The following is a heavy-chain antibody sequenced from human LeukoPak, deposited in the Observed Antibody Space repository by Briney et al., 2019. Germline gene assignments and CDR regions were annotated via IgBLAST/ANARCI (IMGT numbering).Heavy chain of an antibody. CDR1: GFTFSSYS. J-gene: IGHJ4*02. V-gene: IGHV3-21*01. Sequence: GGSLRLSCAASGFTFSSYSMNWVRQAPGKGLEWVSSISSSSSYIYYADSVKGRFTISRDNAKNSLYLQMNSLRAEDTAVYYCAASSLLALDFNYYGSGSQGDYWGQGTLVTVSS. CDR3: AASSLLALDFNYYGSGSQGDY. CDR2: ISSSSSYI. D-gene: IGHD3-10*01.